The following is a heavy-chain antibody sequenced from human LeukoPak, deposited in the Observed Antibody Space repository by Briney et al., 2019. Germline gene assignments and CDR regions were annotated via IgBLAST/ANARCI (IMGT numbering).Heavy chain of an antibody. V-gene: IGHV4-59*01. D-gene: IGHD6-19*01. CDR2: IYYSGST. Sequence: SETLSLTCTVYGGSISSYYWSWIRQPPGKGLEWIGYIYYSGSTNYNPSLKSRVTISVDTSKNQFSLKLSSVTAADTAVYYCARVAVESYYMDVWGKGTTVTISS. CDR3: ARVAVESYYMDV. CDR1: GGSISSYY. J-gene: IGHJ6*03.